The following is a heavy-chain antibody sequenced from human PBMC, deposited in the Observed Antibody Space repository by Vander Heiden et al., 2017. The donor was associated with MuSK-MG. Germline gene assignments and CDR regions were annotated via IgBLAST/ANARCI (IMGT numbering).Heavy chain of an antibody. Sequence: QVTLKESGPALVKPTQTLTLTCTLSGLSLSTSGMRVSWIRQPPGKALEWLARIDWDDEEGDSTALKTRLTVAKDTVKNQVVITMPKMEPVDTATYFVARGTPKGAFDIWVEGTMVAVYS. J-gene: IGHJ3*02. CDR1: GLSLSTSGMR. V-gene: IGHV2-70*04. CDR2: IDWDDEE. CDR3: ARGTPKGAFDI.